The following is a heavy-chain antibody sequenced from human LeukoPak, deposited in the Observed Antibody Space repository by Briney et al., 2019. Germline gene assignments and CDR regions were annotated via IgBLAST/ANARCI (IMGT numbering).Heavy chain of an antibody. D-gene: IGHD3-16*01. CDR2: INHSGST. Sequence: SETLSLTCAVYGGSFSGYYWSWLRQPPGKGLEWIGEINHSGSTNYNPSLKSRVTISVDTSKNQFSLKLSSVTAADTAVYYCARGQFPQLRLNWFDPWGQGTLVTVSS. J-gene: IGHJ5*02. CDR3: ARGQFPQLRLNWFDP. CDR1: GGSFSGYY. V-gene: IGHV4-34*01.